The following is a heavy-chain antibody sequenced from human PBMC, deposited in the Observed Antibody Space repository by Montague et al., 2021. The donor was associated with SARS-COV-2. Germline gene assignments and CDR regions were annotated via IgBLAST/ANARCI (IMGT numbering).Heavy chain of an antibody. V-gene: IGHV3-53*01. Sequence: CLRLSCAASGFTVSSNYMSWVRQAPGRGLEWVPVIYSGGSTYYADSVKGRFTISRDNSKNTLYLQMNSLRAEDTAVYYCARGLAISTVAGTVEYYGMDVWGRGTTVTVSS. J-gene: IGHJ6*02. D-gene: IGHD6-19*01. CDR2: IYSGGST. CDR1: GFTVSSNY. CDR3: ARGLAISTVAGTVEYYGMDV.